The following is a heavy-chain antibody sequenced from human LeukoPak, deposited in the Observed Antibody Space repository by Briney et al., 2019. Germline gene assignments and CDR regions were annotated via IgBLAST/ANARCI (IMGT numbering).Heavy chain of an antibody. V-gene: IGHV4-61*01. D-gene: IGHD6-13*01. Sequence: NPSETLSLTCSVSGGSVSSASHCWSWIRQPPGKGLEWIGDIFYSGSTSYNSSLKSRVTISVDTSKNQFSLKLRSVIAADTAVYYCARLVAAAAAGRFDPWGQGTLVTVSS. CDR1: GGSVSSASHC. J-gene: IGHJ5*02. CDR2: IFYSGST. CDR3: ARLVAAAAAGRFDP.